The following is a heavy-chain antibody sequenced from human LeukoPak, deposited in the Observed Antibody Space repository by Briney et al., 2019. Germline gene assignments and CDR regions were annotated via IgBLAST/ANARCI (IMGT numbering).Heavy chain of an antibody. CDR3: ARVGRGTTMILDY. CDR1: GFTFSDYN. Sequence: PGGSLRLSCAASGFTFSDYNMRWIRQAPGKGLEWVSSISRSGSTKYYADSVKGRFTISRDNAKNSLFLQMNSLRAEDTAVYYCARVGRGTTMILDYWGQGTLVTVSS. V-gene: IGHV3-11*04. D-gene: IGHD1-1*01. CDR2: ISRSGSTK. J-gene: IGHJ4*02.